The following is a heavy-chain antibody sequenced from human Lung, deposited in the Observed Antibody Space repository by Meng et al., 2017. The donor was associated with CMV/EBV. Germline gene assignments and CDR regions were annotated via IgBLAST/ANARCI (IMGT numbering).Heavy chain of an antibody. CDR1: GFIFSDYS. D-gene: IGHD2-2*01. Sequence: GGSXRLXXTASGFIFSDYSMSWVRQAPGKGLEWVSSISSRSIHIYYADSTKGRFTISRDNAKKSLYLQMNSLRAEDTAVYYCARGRGYCSSTNCYQNFDYXGQGXLVTVSS. CDR2: ISSRSIHI. V-gene: IGHV3-21*01. CDR3: ARGRGYCSSTNCYQNFDY. J-gene: IGHJ4*02.